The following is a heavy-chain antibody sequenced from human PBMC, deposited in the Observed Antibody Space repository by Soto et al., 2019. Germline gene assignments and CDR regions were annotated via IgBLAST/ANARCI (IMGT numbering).Heavy chain of an antibody. CDR1: GLTCSDYY. J-gene: IGHJ4*02. D-gene: IGHD6-13*01. CDR3: AKVRSNSWFSDY. V-gene: IGHV3-11*03. Sequence: VGSLRLSCAASGLTCSDYYMIWIRQAPGKGLEWVSYITSSGSYTKYADSVQGRFTISRDNSKDTLYLQMNSLRADDTAVYFCAKVRSNSWFSDYWGQGTLVTVSS. CDR2: ITSSGSYT.